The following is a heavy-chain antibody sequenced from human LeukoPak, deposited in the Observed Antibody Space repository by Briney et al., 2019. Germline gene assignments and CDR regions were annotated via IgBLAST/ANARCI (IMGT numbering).Heavy chain of an antibody. CDR1: GDSISRSY. D-gene: IGHD3-22*01. Sequence: SETLSLTCTVSGDSISRSYWNWIRQPPGKGLEWIGEINHSGSTNYNPSLKSRVTISVDTSKNQFSLKLSSVTAADTAVYYCARSGKFSGYTYFQHWGQGTLVTVSS. CDR2: INHSGST. CDR3: ARSGKFSGYTYFQH. V-gene: IGHV4-34*01. J-gene: IGHJ1*01.